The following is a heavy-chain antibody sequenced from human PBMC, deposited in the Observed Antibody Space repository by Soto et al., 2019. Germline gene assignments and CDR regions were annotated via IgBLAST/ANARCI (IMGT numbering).Heavy chain of an antibody. V-gene: IGHV3-30-3*01. CDR1: GFMFSAYA. CDR2: MSYDGTNK. Sequence: GGSLRLSCAASGFMFSAYAMLWVRQAPGKGLEWVAAMSYDGTNKYYADSLKGRFTISRDNSKNTLFLQMSSLTADDSAVYYCARDPSPYTSGWYGIDFWGLGTLVTVSS. CDR3: ARDPSPYTSGWYGIDF. D-gene: IGHD6-19*01. J-gene: IGHJ4*01.